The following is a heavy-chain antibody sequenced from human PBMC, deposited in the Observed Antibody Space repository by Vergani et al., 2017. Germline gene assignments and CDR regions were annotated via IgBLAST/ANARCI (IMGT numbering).Heavy chain of an antibody. Sequence: QVQLQQWGAGLLKPSETLSLTCAVYGGSFSGYYWSWIRQPAGKGLEWIGRIYTSGSTNYNPSLKSRVTISVDTSKNQFSLKLRSVTAADTAVYYCARGTGQPTAFDIWGQGTMVTVSS. D-gene: IGHD1-14*01. V-gene: IGHV4-59*10. CDR1: GGSFSGYY. CDR3: ARGTGQPTAFDI. J-gene: IGHJ3*02. CDR2: IYTSGST.